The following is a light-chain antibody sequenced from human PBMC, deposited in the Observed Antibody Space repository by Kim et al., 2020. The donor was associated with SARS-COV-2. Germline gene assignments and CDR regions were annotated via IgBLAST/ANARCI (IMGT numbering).Light chain of an antibody. J-gene: IGLJ2*01. CDR1: SGSIASND. Sequence: KTVTSYCTGSSGSIASNDVQWYQQRPGSAPTTVIYEDNQRPSGVPDRFSGSIDSSSNSASLTISGLKTEDEADYYCQSYDSSNVVFGGGTQLTVL. CDR3: QSYDSSNVV. CDR2: EDN. V-gene: IGLV6-57*02.